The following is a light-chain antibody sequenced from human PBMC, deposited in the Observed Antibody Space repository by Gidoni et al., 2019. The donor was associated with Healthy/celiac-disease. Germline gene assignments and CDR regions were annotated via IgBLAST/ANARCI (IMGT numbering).Light chain of an antibody. CDR2: AAS. CDR1: QSISSS. J-gene: IGKJ1*01. V-gene: IGKV1-39*01. CDR3: QQSYSTPRT. Sequence: DIQPTQSPSSLSAPVGDRVTIPCRASQSISSSLKWYQQKPGKAPKLLIYAASSLQSGVPSRFSGSGSGTDFTLTISSLQPEDFATYYCQQSYSTPRTFGQXTKVEIK.